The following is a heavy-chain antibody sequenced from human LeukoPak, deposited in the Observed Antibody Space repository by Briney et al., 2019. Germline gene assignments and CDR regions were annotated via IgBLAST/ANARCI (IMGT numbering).Heavy chain of an antibody. D-gene: IGHD5-12*01. CDR2: IYYSGST. CDR3: ARHPSGYALKGITSIDY. CDR1: GGSISSSSYY. Sequence: PSETLSLTCTVSGGSISSSSYYWGWIRQPPGKGLEWIGTIYYSGSTYCNPSLKSRVTISVDTSKNQFSLKLSSVTAADTAVYYCARHPSGYALKGITSIDYRGQGTLVTVSS. V-gene: IGHV4-39*01. J-gene: IGHJ4*02.